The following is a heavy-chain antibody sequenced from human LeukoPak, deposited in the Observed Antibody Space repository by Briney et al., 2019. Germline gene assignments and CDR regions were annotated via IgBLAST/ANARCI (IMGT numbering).Heavy chain of an antibody. Sequence: TGGSLRLSCVASGFTLSHYALHWVRQAPGKGLEWVTVISCEGTTQYYADSVKGRFTISRDNSKTTLFLQMNSLRTEDTGVSYCASLYYDILTGSSLGYYYYMAVWAKGTTVTVSS. CDR2: ISCEGTTQ. J-gene: IGHJ6*03. V-gene: IGHV3-30*01. CDR1: GFTLSHYA. D-gene: IGHD3-9*01. CDR3: ASLYYDILTGSSLGYYYYMAV.